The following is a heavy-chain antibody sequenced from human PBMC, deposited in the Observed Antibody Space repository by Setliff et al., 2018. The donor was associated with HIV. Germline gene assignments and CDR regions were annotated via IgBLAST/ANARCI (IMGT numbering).Heavy chain of an antibody. V-gene: IGHV4-38-2*01. CDR1: GYSISNGYY. Sequence: SETLSLTCALSGYSISNGYYWGWIRQHSGKGLEWIGSIYHSGSTFYNPSLRSRVTISVATSQDQLSLRLTSVTAADTAVYYCAARNSGNPTRHFDYWGQGTLVTVSS. J-gene: IGHJ4*02. D-gene: IGHD3-10*01. CDR3: AARNSGNPTRHFDY. CDR2: IYHSGST.